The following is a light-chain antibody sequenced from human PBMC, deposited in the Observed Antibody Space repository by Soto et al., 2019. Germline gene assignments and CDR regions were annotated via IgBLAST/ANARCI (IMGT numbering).Light chain of an antibody. CDR3: CSYGGSRAV. Sequence: QSALTQPASVSGSPGQSITIACTGTSSDVGSLNLVSWYQQHPGQAPKLMIYEVSKRPLGVSARFSASKSGNTASLTISGLQAEDEADYCCCSYGGSRAVFGGGTQLTVL. J-gene: IGLJ7*01. CDR2: EVS. V-gene: IGLV2-23*02. CDR1: SSDVGSLNL.